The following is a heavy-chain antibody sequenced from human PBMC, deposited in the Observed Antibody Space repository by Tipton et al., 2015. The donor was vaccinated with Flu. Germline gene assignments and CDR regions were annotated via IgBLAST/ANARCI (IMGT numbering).Heavy chain of an antibody. J-gene: IGHJ3*02. CDR1: GGSFSGYY. D-gene: IGHD2-15*01. Sequence: TLSLTCAVYGGSFSGYYWSWIRQPPGKGLEWIGEINHSGSTNYNPSLKSRVTISVDTSKNQFSLKLSSVIAADTAVYYCARRKAAKAAFDIWGQGTMVTVSS. CDR3: ARRKAAKAAFDI. V-gene: IGHV4-34*01. CDR2: INHSGST.